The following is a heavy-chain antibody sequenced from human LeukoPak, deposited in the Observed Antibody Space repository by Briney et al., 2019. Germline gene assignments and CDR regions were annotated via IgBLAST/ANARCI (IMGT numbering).Heavy chain of an antibody. CDR1: GFTFSSYS. J-gene: IGHJ4*02. D-gene: IGHD3-10*01. V-gene: IGHV3-7*04. CDR3: ARVHGSGSYFSDY. CDR2: IKQDGSEK. Sequence: GGSLRLSCAASGFTFSSYSVNWVRQAPGKGLEWVANIKQDGSEKYYVDSVKGRYTISRDNAKNSLYLQMNSLRAEDTAVYYCARVHGSGSYFSDYWGQGTLVTVSS.